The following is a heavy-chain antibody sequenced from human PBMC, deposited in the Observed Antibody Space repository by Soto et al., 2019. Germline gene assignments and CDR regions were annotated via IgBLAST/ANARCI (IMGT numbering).Heavy chain of an antibody. J-gene: IGHJ4*02. CDR3: ARDMDTAMVGVLDY. D-gene: IGHD5-18*01. Sequence: QVQLVESGGGVVQPGRSLRLSCGASGFTFSSYAMHWVRQAPGKGLEWVAVISYDGSNKYYADSVKVRFTSSRDNSKNTLYLQMDSLRAKDTALYYCARDMDTAMVGVLDYWVQGTLVTVSS. CDR1: GFTFSSYA. CDR2: ISYDGSNK. V-gene: IGHV3-30-3*01.